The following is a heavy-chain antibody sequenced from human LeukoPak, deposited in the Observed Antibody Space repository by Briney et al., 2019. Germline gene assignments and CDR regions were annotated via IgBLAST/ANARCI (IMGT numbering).Heavy chain of an antibody. J-gene: IGHJ4*02. CDR1: GGSFSGYY. V-gene: IGHV4-34*01. CDR3: ARRGETSHFGSFDY. CDR2: INHSGST. D-gene: IGHD3-10*01. Sequence: ETLSLTCAVYGGSFSGYYWSWIRQPPGKWLEWIGEINHSGSTNYNPSLKSRVTISVDTSKNQFSLKLSSVTAADTAVYYCARRGETSHFGSFDYWGQGTLVTVSS.